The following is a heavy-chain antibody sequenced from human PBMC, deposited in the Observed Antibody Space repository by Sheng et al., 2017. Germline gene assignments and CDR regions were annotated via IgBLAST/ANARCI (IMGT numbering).Heavy chain of an antibody. J-gene: IGHJ4*02. Sequence: QVQLVQSGREVKKPGASVKVSCKASGYTFSNYGISWVRQAPGQGLQWMGWISAYTGNTNYVREFQGRVTMTKDTSTNTAYMELRSLTSNDTAVYFCARVGGEWNGYGDSWGQGTLVIVSS. CDR1: GYTFSNYG. CDR2: ISAYTGNT. CDR3: ARVGGEWNGYGDS. V-gene: IGHV1-18*01. D-gene: IGHD5-12*01.